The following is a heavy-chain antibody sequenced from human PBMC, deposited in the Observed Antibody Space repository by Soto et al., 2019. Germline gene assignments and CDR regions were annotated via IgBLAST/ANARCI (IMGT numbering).Heavy chain of an antibody. D-gene: IGHD3-3*01. Sequence: GGSLRLSCSASGFTFSTYAMHWVRQAPGKGLEHVSGISSKGDITYYTNSVRGRFTISRDNSKNTLYLQMSSLRPEDTAVYYCVKPTPRITTLFDNWGQGTLVTVSS. V-gene: IGHV3-64D*08. CDR3: VKPTPRITTLFDN. CDR2: ISSKGDIT. CDR1: GFTFSTYA. J-gene: IGHJ4*02.